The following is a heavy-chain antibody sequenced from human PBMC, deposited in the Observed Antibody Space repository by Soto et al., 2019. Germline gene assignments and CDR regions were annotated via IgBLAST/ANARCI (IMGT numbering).Heavy chain of an antibody. CDR2: INWNSRSI. J-gene: IGHJ2*01. V-gene: IGHV3-9*01. CDR3: ATDRRAMNWYFDL. CDR1: GFTFDDFA. Sequence: EVQLVESGGGLGQPGTSLRLSCAASGFTFDDFAMHWVRQAPGKGLEWVAGINWNSRSIDYADSVKGRFIISRDNAKKSIYLQLNNLRTEGTAVYYCATDRRAMNWYFDLWGRGTLVVVSS.